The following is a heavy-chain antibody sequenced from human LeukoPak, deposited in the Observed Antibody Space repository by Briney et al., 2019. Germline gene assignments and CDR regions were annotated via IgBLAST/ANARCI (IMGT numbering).Heavy chain of an antibody. J-gene: IGHJ5*02. V-gene: IGHV3-33*01. CDR3: ARDRGPYVLLWFGELNWFDP. D-gene: IGHD3-10*01. CDR2: IWYDGSNK. CDR1: GFTFSSYG. Sequence: PGGSLRLSCAASGFTFSSYGMHWVRQAPGKGLEWEAVIWYDGSNKYYADSVKGRFTISRDNSKNTLYLQMNSLRAEDRAVYYCARDRGPYVLLWFGELNWFDPWGQGTLVTVSS.